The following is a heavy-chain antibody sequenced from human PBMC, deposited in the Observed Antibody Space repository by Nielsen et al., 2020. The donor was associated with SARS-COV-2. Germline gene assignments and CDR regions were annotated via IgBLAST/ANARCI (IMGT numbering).Heavy chain of an antibody. V-gene: IGHV3-48*03. CDR2: ISSGGDTI. Sequence: GESLKISCTASGFSFSTYAMNWVRQAPGKGLEWISYISSGGDTIYYADSVQGRFTISRDNAKNSLYLQMNSLRGEDTAIYYCARGNWEFPSSIHDYWGQGTLATVSS. D-gene: IGHD1-26*01. CDR1: GFSFSTYA. CDR3: ARGNWEFPSSIHDY. J-gene: IGHJ4*02.